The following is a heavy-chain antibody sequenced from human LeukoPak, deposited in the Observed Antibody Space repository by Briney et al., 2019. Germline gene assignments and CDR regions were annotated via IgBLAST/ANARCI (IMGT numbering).Heavy chain of an antibody. CDR2: IIPIFGTA. CDR1: GGTFSSYA. Sequence: SVKVSCKASGGTFSSYAISWVRQAPGQGLEWMGGIIPIFGTANYAQKFQGRVTITTDESTSTAYMELSSLRSEDTAVYYCARDASPRAARSDYWGQGTLVTVSS. J-gene: IGHJ4*02. D-gene: IGHD6-6*01. CDR3: ARDASPRAARSDY. V-gene: IGHV1-69*05.